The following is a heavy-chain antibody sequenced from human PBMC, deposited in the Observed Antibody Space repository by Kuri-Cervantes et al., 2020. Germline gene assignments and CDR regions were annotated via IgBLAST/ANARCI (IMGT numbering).Heavy chain of an antibody. D-gene: IGHD5-18*01. CDR2: IYYSGST. V-gene: IGHV4-39*02. J-gene: IGHJ4*02. CDR3: ARDKGGYSHAFDY. Sequence: GSLRLSCTVSGGSISSSSYYWGWIRQPPGKGLEWIGSIYYSGSTYYNPSLKSRVTISVDTSKNQFSLQLNSVTPEDTAVYYCARDKGGYSHAFDYWAQGTLVTVSS. CDR1: GGSISSSSYY.